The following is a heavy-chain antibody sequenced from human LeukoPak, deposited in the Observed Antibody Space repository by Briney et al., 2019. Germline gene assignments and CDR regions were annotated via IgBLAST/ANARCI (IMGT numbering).Heavy chain of an antibody. CDR2: ISWNSGSI. CDR3: AKDRAPHYYDSSGYSAFDI. V-gene: IGHV3-9*01. J-gene: IGHJ3*02. D-gene: IGHD3-22*01. Sequence: GGSLRLSCAASGFTFDDYAMHWVRQAPGKGLEWVSGISWNSGSIGYADSVKGRFTISRDNAKNSLYLQMNSLRAEDTALYYCAKDRAPHYYDSSGYSAFDIWGQGTMVTVSS. CDR1: GFTFDDYA.